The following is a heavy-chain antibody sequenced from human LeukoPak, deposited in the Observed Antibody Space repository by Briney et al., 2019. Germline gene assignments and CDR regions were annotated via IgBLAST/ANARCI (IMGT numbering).Heavy chain of an antibody. CDR2: INSDGINT. Sequence: PGGSLRLSCAASGFTFSNYWMHWVRQAPGKGLVWVSRINSDGINTSYADSVKGRFTISRDSSKNILYLQMNSLRAEDTAVYYCAKDRCSNGVGCYYYYMDVWGKGTTVTISS. D-gene: IGHD2-8*01. CDR3: AKDRCSNGVGCYYYYMDV. J-gene: IGHJ6*03. CDR1: GFTFSNYW. V-gene: IGHV3-74*01.